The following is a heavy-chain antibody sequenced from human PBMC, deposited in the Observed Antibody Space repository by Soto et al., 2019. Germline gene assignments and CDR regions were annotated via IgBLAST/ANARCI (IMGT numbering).Heavy chain of an antibody. Sequence: QTGWSLRLSCAASGFTFSSYTMNWVRQAPGKGLEWVSLISARGGSTYYADSVKGRFTISRDNSKNTLYLQMNSLRAEDTGVYYCARDPPNDKTQLDYGMDVWGQGTAVTVSS. CDR2: ISARGGST. V-gene: IGHV3-23*01. D-gene: IGHD2-2*01. J-gene: IGHJ6*02. CDR1: GFTFSSYT. CDR3: ARDPPNDKTQLDYGMDV.